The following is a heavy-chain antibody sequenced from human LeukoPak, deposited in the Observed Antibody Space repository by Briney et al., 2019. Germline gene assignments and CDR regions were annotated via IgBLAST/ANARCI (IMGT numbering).Heavy chain of an antibody. D-gene: IGHD3-10*01. V-gene: IGHV4-59*01. Sequence: KPSETLSLTCTVSGGSISSYYWGWIRQTPGKGLEWIGYIFSTGITKFNPSLWNRVTISVDTSKNQFSLKLSSVTAADTAVYYCARVSYGSGSYPSTDAFDIWGQGTMVTVSS. J-gene: IGHJ3*02. CDR3: ARVSYGSGSYPSTDAFDI. CDR1: GGSISSYY. CDR2: IFSTGIT.